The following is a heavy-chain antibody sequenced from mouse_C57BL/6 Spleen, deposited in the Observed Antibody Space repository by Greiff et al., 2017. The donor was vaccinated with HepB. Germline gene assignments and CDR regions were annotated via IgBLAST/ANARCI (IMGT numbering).Heavy chain of an antibody. Sequence: QVQLQQSGAELVKPGASVKMSCKASGYTFTSYWITWVTQRPGQGLEWIGDIYPGSGSTNYNEKFKSKATLTVDTSSSKAYMQLSSLTSEDSAVYYCARWGTYYYGSSYSWYFDVWGTGTTVTVSS. CDR3: ARWGTYYYGSSYSWYFDV. CDR1: GYTFTSYW. J-gene: IGHJ1*03. CDR2: IYPGSGST. V-gene: IGHV1-55*01. D-gene: IGHD1-1*01.